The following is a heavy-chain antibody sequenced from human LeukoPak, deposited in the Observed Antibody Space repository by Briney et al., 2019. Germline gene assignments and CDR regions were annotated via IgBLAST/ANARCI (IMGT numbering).Heavy chain of an antibody. D-gene: IGHD2-15*01. Sequence: ETGGSLRLSSAASGFTFSSYAMSWVRQAPGKGLEWVSAISNNGGYTYYADSVQGRFTISRDNSKSTLCLQMNSLRAEDTAVYYCAKQLGYCSDGSCYFPYWGQGTLVTVSS. J-gene: IGHJ4*02. V-gene: IGHV3-23*01. CDR3: AKQLGYCSDGSCYFPY. CDR2: ISNNGGYT. CDR1: GFTFSSYA.